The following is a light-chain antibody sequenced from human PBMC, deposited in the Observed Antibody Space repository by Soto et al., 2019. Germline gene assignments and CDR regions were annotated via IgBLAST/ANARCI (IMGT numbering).Light chain of an antibody. V-gene: IGKV3D-20*01. CDR3: QQYGSSPS. CDR1: QSVSTNY. CDR2: DAS. Sequence: VMTQSPATLSGSPGERATLVCGASQSVSTNYVAWYQQKPGLAPRLLIYDASSRAAGISHRFSGSGSGTDFTLTISRLEPEDFAVYYCQQYGSSPSFGGGTKVDIK. J-gene: IGKJ4*01.